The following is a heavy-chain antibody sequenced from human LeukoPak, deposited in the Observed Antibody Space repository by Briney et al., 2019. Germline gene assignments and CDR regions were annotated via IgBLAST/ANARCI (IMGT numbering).Heavy chain of an antibody. Sequence: SETLSLTCTVSGGSISSSSYYWGWIRQPPGTGLEWLGSIYYSGSTYYNPSLKSRVTISVDTSKNQFSLKLSSVPAADTAVYYCARRSGKKYYFDYWGQGTLVTVSS. CDR3: ARRSGKKYYFDY. CDR2: IYYSGST. CDR1: GGSISSSSYY. V-gene: IGHV4-39*01. J-gene: IGHJ4*02. D-gene: IGHD4-23*01.